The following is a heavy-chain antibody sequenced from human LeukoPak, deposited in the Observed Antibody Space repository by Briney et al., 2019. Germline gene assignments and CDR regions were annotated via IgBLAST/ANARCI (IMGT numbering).Heavy chain of an antibody. CDR2: IQPDGSEQ. V-gene: IGHV3-7*01. J-gene: IGHJ5*02. Sequence: GGSLRLSCAASGFSFRSRWMSWVRQAPGKGLEWVGNIQPDGSEQYPVDSVKGRFTISRDNARNSMFLQMNSLRVEDTAVYYCASQSYARFDPWGQGTLVTVSS. CDR3: ASQSYARFDP. D-gene: IGHD3-16*01. CDR1: GFSFRSRW.